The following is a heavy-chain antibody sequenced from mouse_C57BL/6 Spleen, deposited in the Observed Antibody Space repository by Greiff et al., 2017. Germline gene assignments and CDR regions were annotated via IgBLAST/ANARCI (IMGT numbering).Heavy chain of an antibody. CDR2: IYPGDGDT. J-gene: IGHJ2*01. V-gene: IGHV1-82*01. CDR1: GYAFSSSW. Sequence: QVQLQQSGPELVKPGASVKISCKASGYAFSSSWMNWVKQRPGKGLEWIGRIYPGDGDTNYNGKFKGKATLTADKSSSTAYMQLSSLTSEYSAVYVCAKSENPGYFDHWAEGTTPIVSS. CDR3: AKSENPGYFDH.